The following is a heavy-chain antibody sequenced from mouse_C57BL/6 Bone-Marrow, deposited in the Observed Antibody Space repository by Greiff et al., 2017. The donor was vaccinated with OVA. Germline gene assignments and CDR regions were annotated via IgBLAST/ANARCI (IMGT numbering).Heavy chain of an antibody. CDR3: ARRGYYGSSEDWYFDV. D-gene: IGHD1-1*01. CDR1: GYTFTTYP. Sequence: QVQLPQSGAELVKPGASVKMSCKASGYTFTTYPIEWMKQNHGKSLEWIGNFHPYNDDTKYNEKFKGKATLTVEKSSSTVYLELSRLTSDDSAVYYCARRGYYGSSEDWYFDVWGTGTTVTVSS. J-gene: IGHJ1*03. V-gene: IGHV1-47*01. CDR2: FHPYNDDT.